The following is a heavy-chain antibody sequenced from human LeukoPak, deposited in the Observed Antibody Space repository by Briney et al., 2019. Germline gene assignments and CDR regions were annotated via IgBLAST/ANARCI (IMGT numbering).Heavy chain of an antibody. Sequence: ASQTLSLTCTVSGGSISSGDYYWSWIRQPPGKGLEWIGYIYYSGSTYYNPSLKSRVTISVDTSKNQFSLKLSSVTAADTAVYYCARTMVRGVGYDYWGQGTLVTVSS. J-gene: IGHJ4*02. D-gene: IGHD3-10*01. CDR3: ARTMVRGVGYDY. CDR2: IYYSGST. CDR1: GGSISSGDYY. V-gene: IGHV4-30-4*08.